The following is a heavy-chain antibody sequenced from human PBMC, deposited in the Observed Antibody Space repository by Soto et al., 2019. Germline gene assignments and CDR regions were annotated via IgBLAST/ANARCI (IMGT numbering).Heavy chain of an antibody. CDR2: TSPRTGGA. CDR3: ARSSGSYSKWFAS. D-gene: IGHD3-10*01. CDR1: GYTFTAYY. J-gene: IGHJ5*01. V-gene: IGHV1-2*02. Sequence: ASVKVSCKTSGYTFTAYYMHWLRQAPGHGLEWLGWTSPRTGGAKYSHKFQGRVSMTRNTSITTAYMELTGLSTDDTAVYYCARSSGSYSKWFASWGQGTLVTVSS.